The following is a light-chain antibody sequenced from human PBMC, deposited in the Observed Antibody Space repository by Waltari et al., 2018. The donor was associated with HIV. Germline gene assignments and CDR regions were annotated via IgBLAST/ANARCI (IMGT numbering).Light chain of an antibody. CDR2: GTS. CDR3: QQYTSDSWT. Sequence: EVVLTQSPGTLSLSPGERATLSCRASQSINSNFLAWHQHKSGQAPRLLIYGTSTRAAGIADRFSGSGSGTDFTLTISSLEPEDVAIYYCQQYTSDSWTFGQGTKVEIK. CDR1: QSINSNF. J-gene: IGKJ1*01. V-gene: IGKV3-20*01.